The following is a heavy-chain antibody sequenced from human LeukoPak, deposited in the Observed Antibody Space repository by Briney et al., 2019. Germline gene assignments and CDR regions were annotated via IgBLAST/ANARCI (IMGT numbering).Heavy chain of an antibody. V-gene: IGHV3-53*01. CDR2: IYSGGNT. D-gene: IGHD3-10*01. Sequence: GGSLRLSCAVSGFAVSGNYMSWVRQAPGKGLEWVSVIYSGGNTYCADSVKGRFTISRDNSKNMVYLQMNRLRAEDAAVYYCARAGYYYGSGSHRRDFDYWGQGTLVTVSS. J-gene: IGHJ4*02. CDR1: GFAVSGNY. CDR3: ARAGYYYGSGSHRRDFDY.